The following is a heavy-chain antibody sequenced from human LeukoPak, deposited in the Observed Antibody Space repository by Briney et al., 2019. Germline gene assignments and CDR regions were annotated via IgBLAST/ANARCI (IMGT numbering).Heavy chain of an antibody. D-gene: IGHD5-18*01. CDR1: GYTFTSYG. V-gene: IGHV1-18*01. J-gene: IGHJ5*02. CDR3: ARDIGGYSYGSNWFDP. CDR2: ISAYNGNT. Sequence: ASVKVSCKASGYTFTSYGISWVRQAPGQGLEWMGWISAYNGNTNYAQKPQGRVTMTTDTSTSTAYMELRSLRSDDTAVYYCARDIGGYSYGSNWFDPWGQGTLVTVSS.